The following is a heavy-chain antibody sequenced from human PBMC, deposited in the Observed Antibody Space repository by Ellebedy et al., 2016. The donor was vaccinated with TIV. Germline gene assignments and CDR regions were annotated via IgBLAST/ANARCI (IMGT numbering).Heavy chain of an antibody. CDR2: INANGVSI. CDR3: ASSRYHYYLGNTIFAY. CDR1: GFTFSSYA. Sequence: GESLKISCAASGFTFSSYAMSWVRQAPGQGLEWVSGINANGVSIAYADSVKGRFTISRDNSKDTLFLHMNRLRAEDTAVYYCASSRYHYYLGNTIFAYWGQGALVTVSS. D-gene: IGHD3-10*01. J-gene: IGHJ4*02. V-gene: IGHV3-23*01.